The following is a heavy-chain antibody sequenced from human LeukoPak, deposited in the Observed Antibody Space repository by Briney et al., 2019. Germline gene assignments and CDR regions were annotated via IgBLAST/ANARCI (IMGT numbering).Heavy chain of an antibody. J-gene: IGHJ4*02. V-gene: IGHV4-59*01. CDR2: SSYNGNT. CDR3: ARGALLWFGAKMEYYFDS. D-gene: IGHD3-10*01. CDR1: GASFTNYY. Sequence: SEALSLTCTVSGASFTNYYWSWIRQPPGQGLEWIGFSSYNGNTNYNPSLKSRVTISVDMSKNQFSLRLKSVTAVDTAVYYCARGALLWFGAKMEYYFDSWGQGTPLTVSS.